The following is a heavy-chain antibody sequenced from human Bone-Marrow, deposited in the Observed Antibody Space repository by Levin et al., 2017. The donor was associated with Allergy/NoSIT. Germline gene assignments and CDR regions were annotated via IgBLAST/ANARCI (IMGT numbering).Heavy chain of an antibody. Sequence: PGGSLRLSCAASGFNFNDYAMHWVRQTPGKGLEWVSGISWNSGTIGHADSVRGRFAISRDNAKNSLYLQMNTLRPEDTALYYCVKDTSLKLVGPTTGHYYYGMDVWGQGTTVTVSS. CDR2: ISWNSGTI. CDR1: GFNFNDYA. CDR3: VKDTSLKLVGPTTGHYYYGMDV. V-gene: IGHV3-9*01. D-gene: IGHD2-15*01. J-gene: IGHJ6*02.